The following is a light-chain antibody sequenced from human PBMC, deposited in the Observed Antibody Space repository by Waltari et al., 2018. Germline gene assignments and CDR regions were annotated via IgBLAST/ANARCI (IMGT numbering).Light chain of an antibody. V-gene: IGKV3-15*01. J-gene: IGKJ1*01. Sequence: EIVMTQSPVTLSVSPGERATLSCRASQSVSSNLAWYQQKPGQAPRLLIYGASTRATGIPARFSGSGSGTEFTLTVSNLQSEDLAVYYCQQYNNWWTFGQGTKVEIK. CDR3: QQYNNWWT. CDR2: GAS. CDR1: QSVSSN.